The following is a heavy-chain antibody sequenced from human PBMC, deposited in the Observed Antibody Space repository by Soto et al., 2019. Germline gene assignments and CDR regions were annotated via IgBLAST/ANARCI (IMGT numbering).Heavy chain of an antibody. CDR2: ISYDGSDK. J-gene: IGHJ4*02. V-gene: IGHV3-30-3*01. CDR3: ARDYYKYYDSSGYYRSPAY. D-gene: IGHD3-22*01. Sequence: HPGGSLRLSCAASGFTFSSYAMHWVRQAPGKGLEWVALISYDGSDKDYADSVKGRFTISRDNSRNTLFLQMNSLGAEDTAVYYCARDYYKYYDSSGYYRSPAYWGQGTLVTVSS. CDR1: GFTFSSYA.